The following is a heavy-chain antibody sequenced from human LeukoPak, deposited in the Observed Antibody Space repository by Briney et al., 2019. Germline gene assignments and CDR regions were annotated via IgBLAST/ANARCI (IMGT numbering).Heavy chain of an antibody. CDR3: ARDDYGGSPNHY. CDR2: ISGTGTTSHI. CDR1: GFILSSYS. Sequence: GGSLRLSCTASGFILSSYSMSWVRQAPGEGLEWVSCISGTGTTSHIYYADSVKGRFTISRDNSKNTLYLQMNSLRAEDTAVYYCARDDYGGSPNHYWGQGTLVTVSS. D-gene: IGHD4-23*01. J-gene: IGHJ4*02. V-gene: IGHV3-21*01.